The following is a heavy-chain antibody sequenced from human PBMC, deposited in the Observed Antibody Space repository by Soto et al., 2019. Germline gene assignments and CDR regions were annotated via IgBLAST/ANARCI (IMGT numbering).Heavy chain of an antibody. CDR1: GFTFRTYS. CDR3: RVQPSWFDP. D-gene: IGHD3-10*01. J-gene: IGHJ5*02. V-gene: IGHV3-48*01. Sequence: GGSMGLSCVASGFTFRTYSMNWVRQAPGKGLEWLSYISSSGSTIYYADSVKGRFTVSRDNAQNSLYLQMNSLRAEDTAVYYCRVQPSWFDPWGQGTLVTAPQ. CDR2: ISSSGSTI.